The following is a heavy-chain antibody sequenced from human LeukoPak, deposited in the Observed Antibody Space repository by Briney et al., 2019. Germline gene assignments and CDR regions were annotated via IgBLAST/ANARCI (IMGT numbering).Heavy chain of an antibody. CDR2: ISYDGSNK. D-gene: IGHD1-26*01. Sequence: PGGSLRLSCAVSKFNFSTYGMHWVRQAPGEGLEWVAVISYDGSNKFYAESVKGRFTISRDNSKNTLDLRMNSLRPEDTAVYYCAKSGSYYDVRDCWGQGTLVTVSS. J-gene: IGHJ4*02. V-gene: IGHV3-30*18. CDR3: AKSGSYYDVRDC. CDR1: KFNFSTYG.